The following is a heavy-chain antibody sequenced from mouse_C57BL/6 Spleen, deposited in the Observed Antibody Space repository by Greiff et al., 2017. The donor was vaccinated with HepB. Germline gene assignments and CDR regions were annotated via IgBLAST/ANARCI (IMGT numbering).Heavy chain of an antibody. D-gene: IGHD1-1*01. CDR1: GFSFNTYA. CDR2: IRSKSNNYAT. J-gene: IGHJ3*01. CDR3: VRQDYGSSPWFAY. V-gene: IGHV10-1*01. Sequence: EVQLVESGGGLVQPKGSLKLSCAASGFSFNTYAMNWVRQAPAKGLEWVARIRSKSNNYATYYADSVKDRFTISRDDSESMLYLQMNNLKTEDTAMYYCVRQDYGSSPWFAYWGQGTLVTVSA.